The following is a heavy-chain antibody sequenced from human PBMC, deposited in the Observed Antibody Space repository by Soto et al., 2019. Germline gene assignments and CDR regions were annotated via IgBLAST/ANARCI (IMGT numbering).Heavy chain of an antibody. CDR2: INPNSGGT. V-gene: IGHV1-2*02. J-gene: IGHJ6*02. CDR1: GYTFTGYY. Sequence: ASVKVSCKASGYTFTGYYMHWVRQAPGQGLEWMGWINPNSGGTNYAQKFQGRVTMTRDTSISTACMELSRLRSDDTAVYYCARDNWNYYGMDVWGQGTTVTVSS. D-gene: IGHD1-20*01. CDR3: ARDNWNYYGMDV.